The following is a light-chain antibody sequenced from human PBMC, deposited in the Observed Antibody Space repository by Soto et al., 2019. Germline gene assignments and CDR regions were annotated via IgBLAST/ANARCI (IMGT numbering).Light chain of an antibody. CDR2: DVS. V-gene: IGLV2-14*01. CDR3: NSYTTSSTGV. J-gene: IGLJ3*02. CDR1: SDDVGAYTY. Sequence: QSVLTQPASVSGSPGQSITIYCTGTSDDVGAYTYVSWYQHLPGTAPKLIIYDVSSRPSGVSSRFSGSKSGYTASLTISGLQADDEADYYCNSYTTSSTGVFGGGTKVTVL.